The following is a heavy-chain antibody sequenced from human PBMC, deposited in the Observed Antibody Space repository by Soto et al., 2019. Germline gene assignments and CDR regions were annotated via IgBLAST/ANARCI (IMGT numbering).Heavy chain of an antibody. CDR1: GGSISSYY. J-gene: IGHJ6*02. CDR3: ARSTYYYDSSGYPNYYYYYGMDV. CDR2: IYCSGST. D-gene: IGHD3-22*01. V-gene: IGHV4-59*01. Sequence: SETLSLTCTVSGGSISSYYWSWIRQPPGKGLEWIGYIYCSGSTNYNPSLKSRVTISVDTSKNQFSLKLSSVTAADTAVYYCARSTYYYDSSGYPNYYYYYGMDVWGQGTTVTVSS.